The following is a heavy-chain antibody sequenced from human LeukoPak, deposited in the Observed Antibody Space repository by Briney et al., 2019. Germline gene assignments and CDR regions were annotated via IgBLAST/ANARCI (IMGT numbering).Heavy chain of an antibody. D-gene: IGHD1-14*01. CDR3: AKYRTTNAPPRNFDY. CDR2: IGSDSGGI. CDR1: GFTFSSFA. V-gene: IGHV3-23*01. J-gene: IGHJ4*02. Sequence: GGSLRLSCAASGFTFSSFAMIWVRQAPGKGLEWVSVIGSDSGGIVYADSVKGRFTISRDNSNNTLYLQMNSLRADDTAVYYCAKYRTTNAPPRNFDYWGQGTLVTVSS.